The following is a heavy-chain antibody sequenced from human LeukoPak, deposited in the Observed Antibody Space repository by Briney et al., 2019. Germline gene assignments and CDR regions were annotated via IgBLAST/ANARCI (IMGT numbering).Heavy chain of an antibody. J-gene: IGHJ4*02. CDR3: ASGIPAVRNY. D-gene: IGHD6-6*01. CDR1: GFTFSSFA. V-gene: IGHV3-48*03. CDR2: ISSSVNTI. Sequence: GGSLRLSCAASGFTFSSFAMNWVRQAPGKGLECVSFISSSVNTIYYADSVRGLFTISRDHAKNSLYLQMNSLRAEDTAVYYCASGIPAVRNYWGQGTLVTVSS.